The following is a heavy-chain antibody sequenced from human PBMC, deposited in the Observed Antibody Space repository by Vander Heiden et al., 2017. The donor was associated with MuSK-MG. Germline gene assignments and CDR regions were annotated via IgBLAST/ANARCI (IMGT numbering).Heavy chain of an antibody. CDR3: AKGSYYDILTGSDIDY. Sequence: QVQLLESGGGVVQPGRSLRLSCAASGFTFSSYGMHWVRQAPGKGLEWVAVISYDGSNKYYADSVKGRFTISRDNSKNTLYLQMNSLRAEDTAVYYCAKGSYYDILTGSDIDYWGQGTLVTVSS. CDR2: ISYDGSNK. J-gene: IGHJ4*02. D-gene: IGHD3-9*01. CDR1: GFTFSSYG. V-gene: IGHV3-30*18.